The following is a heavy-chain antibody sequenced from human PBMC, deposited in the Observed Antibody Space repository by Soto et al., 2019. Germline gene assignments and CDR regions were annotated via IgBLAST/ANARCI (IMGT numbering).Heavy chain of an antibody. Sequence: GGSLRLSCAASGFTFSGSAMHWVRQASGKGLEWVGRIRSKANRYATAYAASVKGRFTISRDDSKSTAFLQMNSLRAEDTAMYYCARDVPDYWGSRGLDYLFEYWGQGTQVTVSS. J-gene: IGHJ4*02. CDR1: GFTFSGSA. CDR2: IRSKANRYAT. CDR3: ARDVPDYWGSRGLDYLFEY. D-gene: IGHD3-16*01. V-gene: IGHV3-73*01.